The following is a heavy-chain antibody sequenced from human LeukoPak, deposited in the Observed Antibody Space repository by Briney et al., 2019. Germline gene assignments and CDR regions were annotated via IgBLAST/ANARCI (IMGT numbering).Heavy chain of an antibody. J-gene: IGHJ4*02. CDR1: GGSFSGYY. V-gene: IGHV4-34*01. CDR2: INHSGST. CDR3: ARGSSGWSYYFDY. D-gene: IGHD6-19*01. Sequence: SETLSLTCAVYGGSFSGYYWSWIRQPPGKGLEWIGEINHSGSTNYNPSLKSRVTISVDTSKNQFSLKLSSVTAADTAVYYCARGSSGWSYYFDYWGQGTLVTVSS.